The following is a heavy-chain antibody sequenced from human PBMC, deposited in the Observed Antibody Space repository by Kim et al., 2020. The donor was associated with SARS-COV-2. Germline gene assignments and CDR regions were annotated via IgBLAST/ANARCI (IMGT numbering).Heavy chain of an antibody. D-gene: IGHD5-18*01. V-gene: IGHV4-34*01. CDR3: ARDGYSYGAVDY. J-gene: IGHJ4*02. Sequence: SNPPRKSRVTRSVDTSKNQFSLKLSSVPAADTAVYYCARDGYSYGAVDYWGQGTLVTVSS.